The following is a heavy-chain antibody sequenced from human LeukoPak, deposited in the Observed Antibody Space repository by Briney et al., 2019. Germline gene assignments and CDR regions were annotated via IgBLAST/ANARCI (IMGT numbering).Heavy chain of an antibody. CDR2: IYYSGST. CDR3: ARAQYSSGWYKAKNAFDI. V-gene: IGHV4-31*03. D-gene: IGHD6-19*01. Sequence: SQTLSLTYTVSGGSISSGGYYWSWIRQHPGKGLEWIGYIYYSGSTYYNPSLKSRVTISVDTSKNQFSLKLSSVTAADTAVYYCARAQYSSGWYKAKNAFDIWGQGTMVTVSS. CDR1: GGSISSGGYY. J-gene: IGHJ3*02.